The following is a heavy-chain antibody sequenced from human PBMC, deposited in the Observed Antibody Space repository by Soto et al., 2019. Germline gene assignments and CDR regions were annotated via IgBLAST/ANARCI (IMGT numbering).Heavy chain of an antibody. Sequence: GGSLRLSCAASGFTFSSYSMNWVRQAPGKGLEWVSAISGSGGSTYYADSVKGRFTISRDNSKNTLYLQMNSLRAEDTAVYYCAKDPSYDYVWGSYRPIPFDYWGQGTLVTVSS. V-gene: IGHV3-23*01. CDR2: ISGSGGST. D-gene: IGHD3-16*02. CDR1: GFTFSSYS. CDR3: AKDPSYDYVWGSYRPIPFDY. J-gene: IGHJ4*02.